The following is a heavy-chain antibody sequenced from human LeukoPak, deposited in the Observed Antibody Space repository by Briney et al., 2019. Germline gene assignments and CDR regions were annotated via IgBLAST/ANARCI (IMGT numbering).Heavy chain of an antibody. J-gene: IGHJ4*02. CDR2: IYHSGST. Sequence: PSQTLSLTCTVSGGSISSGGYYWSWIRQPPGKGLEWIGYIYHSGSTYYNPSLKSRVTISVDRSKNQFSLKLSSVTAADTAVYYCAREGSGWYGHYFDYWGQGTLVTVSS. V-gene: IGHV4-30-2*01. CDR3: AREGSGWYGHYFDY. D-gene: IGHD6-19*01. CDR1: GGSISSGGYY.